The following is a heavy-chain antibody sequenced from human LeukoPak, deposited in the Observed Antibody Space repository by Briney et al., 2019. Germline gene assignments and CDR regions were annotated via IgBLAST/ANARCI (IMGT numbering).Heavy chain of an antibody. CDR2: INHSGST. CDR1: GGSFSGYY. CDR3: ARLPDYYGSRRSSDWFDP. V-gene: IGHV4-34*01. J-gene: IGHJ5*02. D-gene: IGHD3-10*01. Sequence: SETLSLTCAVYGGSFSGYYWSWIRQPPGKGLEWIGEINHSGSTNYNPSLKSRVTISVDTSKNQFSLKLSSVTAADTAVYYCARLPDYYGSRRSSDWFDPWGQGTLVTVSS.